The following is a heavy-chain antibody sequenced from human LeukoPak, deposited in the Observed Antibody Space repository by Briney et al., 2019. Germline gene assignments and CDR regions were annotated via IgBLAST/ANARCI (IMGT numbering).Heavy chain of an antibody. CDR3: ARGFQSGDSPV. D-gene: IGHD2-21*02. CDR1: GFTFSAYS. Sequence: GGSLRLSCASSGFTFSAYSLSWVRQAPGKGLEWVAKIKKDGSEKDYVDSVKGRFTISRDNAKGSVYLQLNSLRAEDTAVYYCARGFQSGDSPVWGQGTLVIVSS. V-gene: IGHV3-7*01. J-gene: IGHJ4*02. CDR2: IKKDGSEK.